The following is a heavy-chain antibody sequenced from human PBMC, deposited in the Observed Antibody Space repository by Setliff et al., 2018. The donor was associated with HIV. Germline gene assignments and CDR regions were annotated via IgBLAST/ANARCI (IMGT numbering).Heavy chain of an antibody. J-gene: IGHJ6*03. D-gene: IGHD1-26*01. CDR3: ARDGGSSPSPVSDYYYYYMDV. CDR1: GFTFSSYS. CDR2: ISSSRSTI. V-gene: IGHV3-48*01. Sequence: PGGSLRLSCAASGFTFSSYSMNWVRQAPGKGLEWVSYISSSRSTIYYADSVKGRFTISRDNAKNSVYLQMNSLRAEDTAVYYCARDGGSSPSPVSDYYYYYMDVRGKGTTVTVSS.